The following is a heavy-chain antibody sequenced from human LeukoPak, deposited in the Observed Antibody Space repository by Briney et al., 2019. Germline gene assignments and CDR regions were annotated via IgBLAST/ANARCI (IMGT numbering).Heavy chain of an antibody. CDR1: GFAFSSYA. CDR3: AKPLYFDNSGYYDWFFDY. CDR2: ISGSGDIT. D-gene: IGHD3-22*01. V-gene: IGHV3-23*01. Sequence: GGSLRLSCAASGFAFSSYAMSWARQAPGKGLEWVSAISGSGDITYYAESVKGRFTITRDNAKNTLFLQMNSLRAGDTAVYYCAKPLYFDNSGYYDWFFDYWGQGTLVTVSS. J-gene: IGHJ4*02.